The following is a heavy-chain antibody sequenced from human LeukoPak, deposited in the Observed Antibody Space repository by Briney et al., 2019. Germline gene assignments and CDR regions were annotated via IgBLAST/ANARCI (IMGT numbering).Heavy chain of an antibody. D-gene: IGHD2-15*01. J-gene: IGHJ5*02. CDR2: IYPGDSDT. CDR1: GYSFTGYW. Sequence: GEPLKISCKGCGYSFTGYWIGWVRQMPGKGLEWMGIIYPGDSDTRYSPSFQGQVTISADKSISTAYLQWSSLKASDTAMYYCARSSGYCSGGSCYPLDWFDPWGQGTLVTVSS. V-gene: IGHV5-51*01. CDR3: ARSSGYCSGGSCYPLDWFDP.